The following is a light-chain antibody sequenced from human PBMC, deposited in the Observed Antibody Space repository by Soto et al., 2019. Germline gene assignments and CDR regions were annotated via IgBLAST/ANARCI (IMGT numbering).Light chain of an antibody. J-gene: IGKJ5*01. CDR2: SAS. V-gene: IGKV1-39*01. Sequence: DIHITQTPSSLSASVGDRVTITCRASQSIAGYLSWYQQRPGEAPKFLIYSASSLQRGVPSRFSGSGSGTDFSLTINGLQPEDFATYFCQQSFSVPITFGQGTRLEIK. CDR1: QSIAGY. CDR3: QQSFSVPIT.